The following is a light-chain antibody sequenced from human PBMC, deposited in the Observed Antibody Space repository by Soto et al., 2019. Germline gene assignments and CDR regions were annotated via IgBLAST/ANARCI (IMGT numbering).Light chain of an antibody. V-gene: IGKV3D-15*01. CDR2: GVF. J-gene: IGKJ1*01. Sequence: EVVMTQSPVTLSVSLGQRATLSCRASQTVSSHIAWYQQKPGQAPRLLISGVFVRATGIPGRFSGSGSGTEFTLTISSLQSEDFATYYCQRGDIWPWTFGQGTKVEMK. CDR3: QRGDIWPWT. CDR1: QTVSSH.